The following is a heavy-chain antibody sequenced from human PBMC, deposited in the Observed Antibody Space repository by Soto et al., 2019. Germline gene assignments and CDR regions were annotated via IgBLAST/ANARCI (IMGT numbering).Heavy chain of an antibody. CDR3: ARGGFTMVRGVIYYFDY. V-gene: IGHV1-69*06. CDR2: IIPIFVTA. J-gene: IGHJ4*02. CDR1: GGTFSSYA. Sequence: QVQLVQSGAEVKKPGSSVKVSCKASGGTFSSYAISWVRQAPGQGLEWMGGIIPIFVTANYAQKFQGRVTITADKSTSTAYMELSSLRSEDTAVYYCARGGFTMVRGVIYYFDYWGQGTLVTVSS. D-gene: IGHD3-10*01.